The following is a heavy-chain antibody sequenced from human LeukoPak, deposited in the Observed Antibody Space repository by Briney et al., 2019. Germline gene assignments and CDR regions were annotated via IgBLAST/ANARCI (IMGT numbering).Heavy chain of an antibody. CDR1: GYTFTGYY. V-gene: IGHV1-2*06. D-gene: IGHD6-13*01. CDR2: INPNSGGT. CDR3: ARDHSGIAATYNWFDP. Sequence: ASVKVSCKASGYTFTGYYMHWVRQAPGQGLEWMGRINPNSGGTNYAQKFQGRVTMTRDTPISTAYMELSRLRSDDTAVYYCARDHSGIAATYNWFDPWGQGTLVTVSS. J-gene: IGHJ5*02.